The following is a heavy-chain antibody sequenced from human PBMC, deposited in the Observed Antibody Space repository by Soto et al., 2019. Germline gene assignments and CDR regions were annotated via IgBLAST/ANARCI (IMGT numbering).Heavy chain of an antibody. CDR1: RGSLSRGGYY. D-gene: IGHD2-21*02. Sequence: SSGTPSLTCTVSRGSLSRGGYYWRRVRQQPGKGLEWIGYIYYSGSTYYNPSLKSRVTISVDTSKNQFSLKLSSVTAADTAVYYCARVLAYCGGDCYTASYYFDYWGQGTLVTVSS. CDR2: IYYSGST. CDR3: ARVLAYCGGDCYTASYYFDY. V-gene: IGHV4-31*02. J-gene: IGHJ4*02.